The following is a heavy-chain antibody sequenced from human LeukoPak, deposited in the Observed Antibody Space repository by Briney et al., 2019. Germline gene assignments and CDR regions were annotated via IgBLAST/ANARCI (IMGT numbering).Heavy chain of an antibody. Sequence: KPGGSLRLSCAASGFTFSEYYMRWMRQAPGKGLEGVSYIIGSGSTIYYADSVKGRFTISRDNDKNSLYLQMNSLRAEDTAVYYCARDLYCSSTSCYNGRDAFDIWGQGTMVTVSS. V-gene: IGHV3-11*01. D-gene: IGHD2-2*02. CDR2: IIGSGSTI. CDR3: ARDLYCSSTSCYNGRDAFDI. CDR1: GFTFSEYY. J-gene: IGHJ3*02.